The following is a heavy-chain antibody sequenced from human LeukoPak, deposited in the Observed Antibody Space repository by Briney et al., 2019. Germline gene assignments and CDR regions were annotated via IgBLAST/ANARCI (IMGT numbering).Heavy chain of an antibody. J-gene: IGHJ4*02. V-gene: IGHV1-8*01. Sequence: ASVKVSCKASGYTFTSYDINWVRQATGQGLEWMGWMNPNSGNTGYAQKFQGRVTVTRNTSISTAYMELSSLRSEDTAVYYCARGGRIFTMVRGVITDLDYWGQGTLVTVSS. CDR2: MNPNSGNT. CDR3: ARGGRIFTMVRGVITDLDY. D-gene: IGHD3-10*01. CDR1: GYTFTSYD.